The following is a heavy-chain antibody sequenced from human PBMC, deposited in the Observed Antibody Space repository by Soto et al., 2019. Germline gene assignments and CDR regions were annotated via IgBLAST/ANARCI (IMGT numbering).Heavy chain of an antibody. V-gene: IGHV4-59*01. Sequence: SETLSLTCTVSGGSISSYYWSWIRQPPGKGLEWIGYIYYSGSTNYNPSLKSRVTISVDTSKNQFSLKLSSVTAADTAVYYCARANYGDSQVDYWGQGTLVTVSS. D-gene: IGHD4-17*01. CDR1: GGSISSYY. CDR3: ARANYGDSQVDY. J-gene: IGHJ4*02. CDR2: IYYSGST.